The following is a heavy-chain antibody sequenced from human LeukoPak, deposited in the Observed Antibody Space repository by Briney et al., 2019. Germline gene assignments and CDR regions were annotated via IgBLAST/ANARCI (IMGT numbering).Heavy chain of an antibody. V-gene: IGHV4-34*01. CDR1: GGSFSGYY. J-gene: IGHJ4*02. D-gene: IGHD1-26*01. CDR2: INHSGST. Sequence: PSETLSLTCPVYGGSFSGYYWSWIRQPPWKGLEWIGKINHSGSTNHNPSPKSRVTISVDTSKHQFSLKLSSVTAADTAVYYCARWEGGSYYDFDYWGQGTLVTVSS. CDR3: ARWEGGSYYDFDY.